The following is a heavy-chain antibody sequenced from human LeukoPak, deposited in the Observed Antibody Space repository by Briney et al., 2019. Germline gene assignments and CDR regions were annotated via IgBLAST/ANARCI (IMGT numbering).Heavy chain of an antibody. J-gene: IGHJ4*02. CDR3: ARDCSSTSCYNAFDY. V-gene: IGHV1-18*01. CDR2: ISAYNGNT. Sequence: ASVKVSCKASGYTFTSYGISWVRQAPGQGLEWMGWISAYNGNTNYAQKLQGRVTMTTDTSTSTAYMELRSLRSDDTAVYYCARDCSSTSCYNAFDYWGQGTLVTVSS. CDR1: GYTFTSYG. D-gene: IGHD2-2*02.